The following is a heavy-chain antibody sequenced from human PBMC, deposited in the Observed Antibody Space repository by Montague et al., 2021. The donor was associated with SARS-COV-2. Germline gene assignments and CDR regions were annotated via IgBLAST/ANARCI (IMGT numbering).Heavy chain of an antibody. CDR3: ARDFDY. CDR2: MYYSGST. J-gene: IGHJ4*02. V-gene: IGHV4-59*13. CDR1: GGSISSYY. Sequence: SETLSLTCTVSGGSISSYYWSWTRQPPGKGLEWIGYMYYSGSTNYNPSLKSRVTLSVDTSKNQFSLKLSSVTAAETAVYYCARDFDYWGQGTLVTVSS.